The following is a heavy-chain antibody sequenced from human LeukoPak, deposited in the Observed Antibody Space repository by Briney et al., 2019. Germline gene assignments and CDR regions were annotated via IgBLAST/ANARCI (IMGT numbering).Heavy chain of an antibody. Sequence: AASVKVSCKASGGTFSSYAISWVRQAPGQGLEWMGRIIPILGKANYAQKFQGRVTITADKSTSTAYMELSSLRSEDTAVYYCARDLGYSSSSPSGGAFDIWGQGTMVTVSS. D-gene: IGHD6-6*01. J-gene: IGHJ3*02. CDR2: IIPILGKA. CDR3: ARDLGYSSSSPSGGAFDI. V-gene: IGHV1-69*04. CDR1: GGTFSSYA.